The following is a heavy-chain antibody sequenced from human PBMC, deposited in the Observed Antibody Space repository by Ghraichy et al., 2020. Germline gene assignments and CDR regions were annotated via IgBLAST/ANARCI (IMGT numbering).Heavy chain of an antibody. CDR3: TTSPWVWFRWNFDL. Sequence: ETLSLTCAASGFTLINARMSWVRQAPRKGQEWVGRIKSKTDGGTTDYAAPVKGSFTISRDDSKNTLYLQMNSLTTEDTAVYYCTTSPWVWFRWNFDLWGRGTLVTVSS. CDR1: GFTLINAR. CDR2: IKSKTDGGTT. D-gene: IGHD3-10*01. V-gene: IGHV3-15*01. J-gene: IGHJ2*01.